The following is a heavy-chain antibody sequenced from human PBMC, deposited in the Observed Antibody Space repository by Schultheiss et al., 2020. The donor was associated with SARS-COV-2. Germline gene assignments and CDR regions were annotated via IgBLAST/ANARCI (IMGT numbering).Heavy chain of an antibody. V-gene: IGHV4-61*08. CDR3: ARRMDGYRVFDY. CDR1: GGSISSGGYY. Sequence: SETLSLTCTVSGGSISSGGYYWSWIRQHPGKGLEWIGYIYYSGSTNYNPSLKSRVTISVDTSKNQFSLKLSSVTAADTAVYYCARRMDGYRVFDYWGQGTLVTVSS. D-gene: IGHD5-24*01. J-gene: IGHJ4*02. CDR2: IYYSGST.